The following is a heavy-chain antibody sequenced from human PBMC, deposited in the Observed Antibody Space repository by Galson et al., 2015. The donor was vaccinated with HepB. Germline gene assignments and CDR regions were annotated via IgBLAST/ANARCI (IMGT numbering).Heavy chain of an antibody. V-gene: IGHV3-74*01. CDR2: INSDGSST. D-gene: IGHD2-2*01. Sequence: SLRLSCAASGFTFSSYWMHWVRQAPGKGLVWDSRINSDGSSTSYADSVKGRFTISRDNAKNTLYLQMNSLRAEDTAVYYCARGHRIGPIVVVPAANQATAVTDYYYMDVWGKGTTVTVSS. CDR1: GFTFSSYW. J-gene: IGHJ6*03. CDR3: ARGHRIGPIVVVPAANQATAVTDYYYMDV.